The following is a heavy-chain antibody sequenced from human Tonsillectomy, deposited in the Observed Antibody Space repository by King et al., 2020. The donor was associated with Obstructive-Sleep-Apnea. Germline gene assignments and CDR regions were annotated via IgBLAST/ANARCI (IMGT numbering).Heavy chain of an antibody. J-gene: IGHJ3*02. CDR2: IDYSGRP. Sequence: QLQESGPGLVKPSETLSLTCTVSCGSISSSSYSLGWIRQPPGGGREWIGSIDYSGRPCHNPSLKSRVTITVDTAKNQFALKRSSVTAADTAGYYCASDEERYYDSSGLCAFDIWGQGTMVTVSS. D-gene: IGHD3-22*01. CDR3: ASDEERYYDSSGLCAFDI. CDR1: CGSISSSSYS. V-gene: IGHV4-39*06.